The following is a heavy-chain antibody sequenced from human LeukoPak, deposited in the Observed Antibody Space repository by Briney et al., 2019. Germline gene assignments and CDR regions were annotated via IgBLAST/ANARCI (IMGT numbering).Heavy chain of an antibody. CDR1: GFTFSRYT. J-gene: IGHJ6*02. V-gene: IGHV3-21*01. CDR3: ARDPSRFGELNYYYGMDV. D-gene: IGHD3-10*02. CDR2: ISGDSKYI. Sequence: PGGSLRLSCAGSGFTFSRYTFNWVRQAPGRGLEWVSAISGDSKYIYYTDSVKGRFTISRDNAKNSVFLQMNSLRVEDTAVYYCARDPSRFGELNYYYGMDVWGQGTTVTVSS.